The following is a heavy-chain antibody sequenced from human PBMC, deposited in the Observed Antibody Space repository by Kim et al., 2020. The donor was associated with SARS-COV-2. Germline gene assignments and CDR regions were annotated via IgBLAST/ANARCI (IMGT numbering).Heavy chain of an antibody. V-gene: IGHV6-1*01. D-gene: IGHD2-2*01. J-gene: IGHJ4*02. CDR3: ARQLNWVFDY. Sequence: SQNLSLTCAISGDTVSNKFAAWHWIRQSPSRGLEWLGRTKYTSEWSYDYAESVKSRVTLSPDTSENQFSLQLRSVTPEDTAMYYCARQLNWVFDYWGQGTLVTVSS. CDR1: GDTVSNKFAA. CDR2: TKYTSEWSY.